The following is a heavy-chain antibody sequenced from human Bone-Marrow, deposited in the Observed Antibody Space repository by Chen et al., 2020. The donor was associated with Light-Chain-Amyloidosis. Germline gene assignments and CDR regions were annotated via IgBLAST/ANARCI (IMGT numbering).Heavy chain of an antibody. Sequence: EVQLEQSGPAVKTPRESLTISCKGSGYTFPNYWTGWVRQMPGKGLEWMGVIYPDDSDARYSPSFEGQVTIAADKSITTAYLQWRSLKASDTAMYYCARRRDGYNFDYWGQGTLVTVSS. CDR3: ARRRDGYNFDY. J-gene: IGHJ4*02. D-gene: IGHD5-12*01. CDR1: GYTFPNYW. V-gene: IGHV5-51*01. CDR2: IYPDDSDA.